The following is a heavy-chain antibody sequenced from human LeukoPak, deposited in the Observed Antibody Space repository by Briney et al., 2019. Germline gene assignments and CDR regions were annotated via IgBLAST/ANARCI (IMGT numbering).Heavy chain of an antibody. V-gene: IGHV4-31*03. CDR2: IYYSGST. Sequence: SQTLSLTCTVSGGSISSGGYYWSWIRQHPGKGLEWIGYIYYSGSTYYNPSLKSRVTISVDTSKNQFSLKLSSVTAADTAVYYCASTPFTMVRFLFDHWGQGTLVTVSS. D-gene: IGHD3-10*01. CDR3: ASTPFTMVRFLFDH. CDR1: GGSISSGGYY. J-gene: IGHJ5*02.